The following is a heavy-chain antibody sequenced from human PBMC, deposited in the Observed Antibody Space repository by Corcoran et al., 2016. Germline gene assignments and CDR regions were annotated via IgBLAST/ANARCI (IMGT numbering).Heavy chain of an antibody. CDR2: VNPSDGST. CDR3: PRDGSGSSSWYSGRY. Sequence: QVQLVQSGAEVKKPGASVKVSCKASGDTFTSYYMHWVRQAPGQGLEWRGIVNPSDGSTSYAQKFQGRVTMTWDTSTSTLDMELSSLGSEDTAVYYCPRDGSGSSSWYSGRYWGQGTLVTVSS. J-gene: IGHJ4*02. V-gene: IGHV1-46*01. CDR1: GDTFTSYY. D-gene: IGHD6-13*01.